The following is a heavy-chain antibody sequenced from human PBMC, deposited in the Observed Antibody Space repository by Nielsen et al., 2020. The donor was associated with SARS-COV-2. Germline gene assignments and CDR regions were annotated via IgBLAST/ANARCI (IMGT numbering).Heavy chain of an antibody. V-gene: IGHV4-59*11. CDR3: AKFRGLGRSVGAFDV. CDR1: NEITPHY. Sequence: SETLSLTCSVSNEITPHYWSWVRQTPGKGLEWLGCIYYSGNTSYSPSLKSRVNISVDKSKNQFSLTLKSVTAADTAVYYCAKFRGLGRSVGAFDVWGPGTKVTVSS. J-gene: IGHJ3*01. CDR2: IYYSGNT. D-gene: IGHD3-10*01.